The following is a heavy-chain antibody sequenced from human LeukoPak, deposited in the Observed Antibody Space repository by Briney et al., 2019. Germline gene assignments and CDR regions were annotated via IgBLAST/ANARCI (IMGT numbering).Heavy chain of an antibody. Sequence: PGGSLRLSCAASGFTFSSYGMHWVRQAPGKGLEWVAVISYDGSNKYYADSVKGRFTISRDNYKNTLYLQMNSLRAEDTAVYYCAKDGGLWFGEPLKYHYYGMDVWGQGTTVTVSS. D-gene: IGHD3-10*01. V-gene: IGHV3-30*18. CDR3: AKDGGLWFGEPLKYHYYGMDV. J-gene: IGHJ6*02. CDR1: GFTFSSYG. CDR2: ISYDGSNK.